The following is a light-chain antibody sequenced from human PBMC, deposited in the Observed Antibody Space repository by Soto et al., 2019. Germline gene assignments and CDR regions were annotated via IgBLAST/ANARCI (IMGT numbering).Light chain of an antibody. Sequence: EIVMTQSPATLSVSPGERVTLSCRASESVPSNSLAWYQQKPGQAPRLLIYAASTRATGIPARFSGSGSGIDFTLTISGLQSEDSAVYYCQQYNEWPPWTFGQGTKVEVK. CDR3: QQYNEWPPWT. V-gene: IGKV3-15*01. CDR1: ESVPSN. J-gene: IGKJ1*01. CDR2: AAS.